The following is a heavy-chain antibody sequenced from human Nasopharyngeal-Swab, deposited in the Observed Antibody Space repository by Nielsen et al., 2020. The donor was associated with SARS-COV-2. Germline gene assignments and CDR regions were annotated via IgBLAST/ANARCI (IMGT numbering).Heavy chain of an antibody. D-gene: IGHD3-16*01. CDR1: GSSISSGYY. Sequence: SDTLSLTCTVSGSSISSGYYWGWIRQPPGKGLEWIGSIYHSGSTYYNPSLKSRVTISVDTSKNQFSLKLSSVTAADTAVYYCASGGDFQAIDYWGQGTLVTVSS. CDR2: IYHSGST. CDR3: ASGGDFQAIDY. V-gene: IGHV4-38-2*02. J-gene: IGHJ4*02.